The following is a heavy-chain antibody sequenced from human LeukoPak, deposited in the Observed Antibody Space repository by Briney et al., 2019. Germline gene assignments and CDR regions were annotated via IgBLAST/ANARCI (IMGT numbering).Heavy chain of an antibody. CDR1: GGSINSINW. Sequence: SETLSLTCAVSGGSINSINWWSWVRQSPGQGLEWIGEMYHTGGFNYNPSLKSRVTISLDKSQNQFSLRLSPVTAADTAVYYCARNPRDGYTFDYWGQGTLVTVSS. D-gene: IGHD5-24*01. V-gene: IGHV4-4*02. J-gene: IGHJ4*02. CDR2: MYHTGGF. CDR3: ARNPRDGYTFDY.